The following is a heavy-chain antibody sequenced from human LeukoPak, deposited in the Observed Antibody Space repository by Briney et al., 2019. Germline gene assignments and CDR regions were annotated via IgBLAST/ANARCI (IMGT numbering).Heavy chain of an antibody. CDR3: ARYSLHGAKKFDY. CDR1: GGTFSSYA. Sequence: SVKVSCKASGGTFSSYAISWVRQAPGQGLEWMGGIIPIFGTANYAQKFQGRVAITTDESTSTAYMELSSVRSEDTAVYYCARYSLHGAKKFDYWGQGTLVTVSS. D-gene: IGHD4-17*01. V-gene: IGHV1-69*05. J-gene: IGHJ4*02. CDR2: IIPIFGTA.